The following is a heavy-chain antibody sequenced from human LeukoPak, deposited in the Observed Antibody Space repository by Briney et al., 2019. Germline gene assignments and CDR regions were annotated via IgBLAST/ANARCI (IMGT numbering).Heavy chain of an antibody. CDR2: ISAYNGNT. Sequence: ASVKVSCKASGYTFTSYGISWVRQAPGQGLEWMGWISAYNGNTNYAQKLQGRVTMTTGTSTSTAYMALRSLRSDDTAAYYCASDIDLGYCSSTSCYTGPPTDYWGQGTLVTVSS. V-gene: IGHV1-18*01. CDR3: ASDIDLGYCSSTSCYTGPPTDY. CDR1: GYTFTSYG. J-gene: IGHJ4*02. D-gene: IGHD2-2*02.